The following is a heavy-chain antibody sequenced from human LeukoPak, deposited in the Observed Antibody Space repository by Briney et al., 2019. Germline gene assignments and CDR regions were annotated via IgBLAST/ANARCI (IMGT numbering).Heavy chain of an antibody. V-gene: IGHV1-69*13. D-gene: IGHD3-22*01. CDR1: GGTFSSYA. CDR3: ARDTSYYYDSSGSDAFDI. J-gene: IGHJ3*02. Sequence: ASVTVSCKASGGTFSSYAISWVRQAPGQGLEWMGGIIPIFGTANYAQKFQGRVTITADESTSTAYMELSSLRSEDTAVYYCARDTSYYYDSSGSDAFDIWGQGTMVTVSS. CDR2: IIPIFGTA.